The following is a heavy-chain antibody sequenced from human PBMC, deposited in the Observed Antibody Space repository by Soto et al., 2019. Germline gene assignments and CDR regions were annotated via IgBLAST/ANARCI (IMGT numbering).Heavy chain of an antibody. D-gene: IGHD2-15*01. CDR3: ARDMCSGGSCYFEVNYYGMDV. V-gene: IGHV3-7*03. J-gene: IGHJ6*02. CDR1: GFTFSSYW. CDR2: IKQDGSEK. Sequence: GGSLRLSXAASGFTFSSYWMSWVRQAPGKGLEWVANIKQDGSEKYYVDSVKGRFTISRDNAKNSLYLQMNSLRAEDTAVYYCARDMCSGGSCYFEVNYYGMDVWGQGTTVTVSS.